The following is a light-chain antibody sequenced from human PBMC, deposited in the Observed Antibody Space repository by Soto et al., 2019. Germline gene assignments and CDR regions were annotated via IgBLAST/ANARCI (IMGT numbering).Light chain of an antibody. CDR2: TND. Sequence: QSVLTQPPSASGTPGQRVTISCSGSSSNIGSNAVNWYRQLPGTAPKLLIHTNDQRPSGVPDRFSGSKSGTSASLAISGLQSEDEAEYYCATWDDSMSGVVFGGGTQLTVL. CDR1: SSNIGSNA. V-gene: IGLV1-44*01. J-gene: IGLJ2*01. CDR3: ATWDDSMSGVV.